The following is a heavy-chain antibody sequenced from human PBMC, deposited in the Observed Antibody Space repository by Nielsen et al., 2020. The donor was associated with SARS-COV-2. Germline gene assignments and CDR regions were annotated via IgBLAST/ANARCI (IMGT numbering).Heavy chain of an antibody. D-gene: IGHD1-14*01. V-gene: IGHV1-2*06. CDR3: ARSRTPYNWFDP. CDR1: GYTFTGYY. CDR2: INPNSGGT. J-gene: IGHJ5*02. Sequence: ASVKVSCKASGYTFTGYYMHWVRQAPGQGLEWMGRINPNSGGTNYAQKFQGRVTMTRDTSTSTVYMELSSLRSEDTAVYYCARSRTPYNWFDPWGQGTLVTVSS.